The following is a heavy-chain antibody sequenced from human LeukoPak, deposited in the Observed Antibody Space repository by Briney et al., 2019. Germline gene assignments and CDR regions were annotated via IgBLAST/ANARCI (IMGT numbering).Heavy chain of an antibody. D-gene: IGHD2-2*01. V-gene: IGHV3-9*01. Sequence: QAGGSLRLSCAASGFTFDDYAMHWVRQAPGKGLEWVSGISWNSGSIGYADSVKGRFTISRDNAKNSLYLQMNSLRAEDTALYYCAKSDVVARGFDYWGQGTLVTVSS. CDR3: AKSDVVARGFDY. CDR1: GFTFDDYA. J-gene: IGHJ4*02. CDR2: ISWNSGSI.